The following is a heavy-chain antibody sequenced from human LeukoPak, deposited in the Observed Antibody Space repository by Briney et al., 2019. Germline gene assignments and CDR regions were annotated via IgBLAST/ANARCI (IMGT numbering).Heavy chain of an antibody. Sequence: SDTLSPTGTASGGSFIIITYYCGSIRHPPRNGLEWFGSIYSTGSTYYNPCLKSRVAISVDTSKTQFSLKLSAVAAADTAVYCCARLIYGDYFDYWGQGTLVTVFS. CDR3: ARLIYGDYFDY. D-gene: IGHD4-17*01. J-gene: IGHJ4*02. CDR2: IYSTGST. CDR1: GGSFIIITYY. V-gene: IGHV4-39*01.